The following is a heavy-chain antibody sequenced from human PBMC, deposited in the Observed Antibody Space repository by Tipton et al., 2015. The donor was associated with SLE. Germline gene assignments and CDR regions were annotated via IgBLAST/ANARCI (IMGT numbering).Heavy chain of an antibody. J-gene: IGHJ6*03. CDR2: IWYDGSNK. CDR1: RFTFSRYA. CDR3: ARDSYGDDYNNPLSGYMDV. Sequence: SLRLSCVPSRFTFSRYAMHWVRQAPGKGLEWVAVIWYDGSNKYYADSVKGRFTISRDNSRNTLYLQMDSLRVEDTAVYYCARDSYGDDYNNPLSGYMDVWGKGTTVTVSS. D-gene: IGHD4-11*01. V-gene: IGHV3-33*01.